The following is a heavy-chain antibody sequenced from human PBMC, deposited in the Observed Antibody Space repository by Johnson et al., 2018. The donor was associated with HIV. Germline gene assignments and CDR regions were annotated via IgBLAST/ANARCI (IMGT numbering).Heavy chain of an antibody. Sequence: VQLMESGGGVVQPGSSLRLSCAASGFTFSNYAVHWVRQAPGKGLEWVSAIGTIAGDTFYSASVKGRFTISRENAKDSLYLQMNSLRAGDTAIYYCVRESLRRIPVPGPGDAAFDIWGLGTMVTVSS. V-gene: IGHV3-13*01. CDR1: GFTFSNYA. D-gene: IGHD6-19*01. J-gene: IGHJ3*02. CDR3: VRESLRRIPVPGPGDAAFDI. CDR2: IGTIAGDT.